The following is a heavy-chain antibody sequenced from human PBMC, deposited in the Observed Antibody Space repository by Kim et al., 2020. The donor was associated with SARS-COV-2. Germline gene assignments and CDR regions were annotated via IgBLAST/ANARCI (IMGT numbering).Heavy chain of an antibody. CDR3: ARGVRGDDGENWFDP. D-gene: IGHD3-10*01. V-gene: IGHV1-3*01. CDR2: INAGNGNT. J-gene: IGHJ5*02. CDR1: GYTFTSYA. Sequence: ASVKVSCKASGYTFTSYAMHWVRQAPGQRLEWMGWINAGNGNTKYSQKFQGRVTITRDTSASTAYMELSSLRSEDTAVYYCARGVRGDDGENWFDPWGQGTLVTVS.